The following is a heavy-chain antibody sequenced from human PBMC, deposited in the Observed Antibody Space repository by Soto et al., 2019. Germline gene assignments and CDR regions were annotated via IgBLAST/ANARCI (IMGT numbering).Heavy chain of an antibody. CDR2: INSDGSST. D-gene: IGHD2-15*01. CDR3: ARVVDSPYCSGGSCYYFDY. V-gene: IGHV3-74*01. CDR1: GFTFSSYW. J-gene: IGHJ4*02. Sequence: GGSLRLSCAASGFTFSSYWMHWVRQAPGKGLVWVSRINSDGSSTSYADSVKGRFTISRDNAKNTLYLQMNSLRAEDTAVYYCARVVDSPYCSGGSCYYFDYWGQGTLVTVSS.